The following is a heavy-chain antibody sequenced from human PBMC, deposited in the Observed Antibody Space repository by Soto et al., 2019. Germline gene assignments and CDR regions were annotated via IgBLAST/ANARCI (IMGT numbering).Heavy chain of an antibody. V-gene: IGHV3-48*03. CDR1: GFTFSSYE. CDR2: ISSSGSTI. CDR3: VYGYYFDY. Sequence: EVQLVESGGDLVQPGGSLRLSCAASGFTFSSYEMNWVRQAPGKGLEWVSFISSSGSTIYYADSVKGRFTISRDNAKNSLYLQMNSLRAEDTAAYYCVYGYYFDYWGQGTLVTVSS. D-gene: IGHD3-10*01. J-gene: IGHJ4*02.